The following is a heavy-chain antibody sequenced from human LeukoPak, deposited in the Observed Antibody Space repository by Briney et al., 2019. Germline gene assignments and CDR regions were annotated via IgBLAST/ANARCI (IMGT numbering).Heavy chain of an antibody. Sequence: SVKVSCKAFGATLNIGHAFIWARQAPGQGLQWMGRIIPFLGEVNYAQNFQGRVTFTADKSTATMYMEMKSLRLDDTAIYYCSPCGHAYDWFGPWGQGTLVTVSS. V-gene: IGHV1-69*04. CDR1: GATLNIGHA. J-gene: IGHJ5*02. CDR2: IIPFLGEV. CDR3: SPCGHAYDWFGP. D-gene: IGHD5-12*01.